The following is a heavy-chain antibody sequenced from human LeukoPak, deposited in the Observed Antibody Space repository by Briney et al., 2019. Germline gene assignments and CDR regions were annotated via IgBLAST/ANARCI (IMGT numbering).Heavy chain of an antibody. CDR1: GFTFSNYA. D-gene: IGHD3-3*01. CDR3: AKAVTFGVVRTSAFDI. Sequence: PGGSLRLSCAASGFTFSNYAMSWVRQAPGKGLEWVSAISGSGGSTYYADSVKGRFTISRDNSKNTLYLQMNSLRAEDTAVYYCAKAVTFGVVRTSAFDIWGQGTMVTVSS. J-gene: IGHJ3*02. CDR2: ISGSGGST. V-gene: IGHV3-23*01.